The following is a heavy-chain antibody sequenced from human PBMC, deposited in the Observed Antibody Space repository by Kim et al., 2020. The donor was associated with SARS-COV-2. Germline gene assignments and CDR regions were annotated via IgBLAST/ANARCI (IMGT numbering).Heavy chain of an antibody. CDR1: GGSFSGYY. CDR3: ARGKTYYDFWSGYYLFDY. CDR2: INHSGST. J-gene: IGHJ4*02. D-gene: IGHD3-3*01. Sequence: SETLSLTCAVYGGSFSGYYWSWIRQPPGKGLEWIGEINHSGSTNYNPSLKSRVTISVDTSKNQFSLKLSSVTAADTAVYYCARGKTYYDFWSGYYLFDYWGQGTLVTVSS. V-gene: IGHV4-34*01.